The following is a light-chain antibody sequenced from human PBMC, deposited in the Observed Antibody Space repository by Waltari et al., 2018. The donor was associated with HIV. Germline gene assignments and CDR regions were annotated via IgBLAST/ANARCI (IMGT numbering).Light chain of an antibody. CDR2: AAS. J-gene: IGKJ2*01. CDR3: QQYGTSPYT. V-gene: IGKV3-20*01. Sequence: ENVLTQSPGTLSLSPGERATLSCRASRSVSSNYLTWYQQRPGQAPRLLIYAASTRATAIPDRFSGSGSATDFTLTISRLEPEDFAVYYCQQYGTSPYTFGQGTKVEI. CDR1: RSVSSNY.